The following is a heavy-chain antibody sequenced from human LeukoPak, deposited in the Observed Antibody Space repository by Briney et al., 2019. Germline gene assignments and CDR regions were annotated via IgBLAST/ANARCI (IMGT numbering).Heavy chain of an antibody. V-gene: IGHV3-48*01. J-gene: IGHJ4*02. CDR3: ARGGAARPDY. D-gene: IGHD6-6*01. CDR2: ISNSGTTI. Sequence: GGSLRLSCAASGFTFSSYGMNWVRQAPGRGLEWVSYISNSGTTINYADSVKGRFTISRDNAKKSLYLQMNTLRAEDTAVYYCARGGAARPDYWGQGTLVTVSS. CDR1: GFTFSSYG.